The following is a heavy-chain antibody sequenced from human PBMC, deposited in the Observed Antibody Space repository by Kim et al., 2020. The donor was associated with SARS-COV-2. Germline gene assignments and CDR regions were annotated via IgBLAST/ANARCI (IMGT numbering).Heavy chain of an antibody. CDR3: ARARRIAAAGTLKDY. J-gene: IGHJ4*02. CDR2: INHSGST. Sequence: SETLSLTCAVYGGSFSGYYWSWIRQPPGKGLEWIGEINHSGSTNYNPSLKSRVTISVDTSKNQFSLKLSSVTAADTAVYYCARARRIAAAGTLKDYWGQGTLVTVSS. D-gene: IGHD6-13*01. V-gene: IGHV4-34*01. CDR1: GGSFSGYY.